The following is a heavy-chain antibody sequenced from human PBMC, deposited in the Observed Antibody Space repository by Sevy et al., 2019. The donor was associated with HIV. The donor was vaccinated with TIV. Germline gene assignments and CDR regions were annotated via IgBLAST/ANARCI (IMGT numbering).Heavy chain of an antibody. J-gene: IGHJ4*02. Sequence: GGSLRLSCAASGFTFSKYSMSWVRQPPGKGLEWVSTLSFGCGEINYADSVKGRFTISRDNSKSSVYLQMNNLKTEDTAVYYCTTDLGFYSSKWGQGTLVTVSS. CDR3: TTDLGFYSSK. D-gene: IGHD4-4*01. CDR1: GFTFSKYS. V-gene: IGHV3-23*01. CDR2: LSFGCGEI.